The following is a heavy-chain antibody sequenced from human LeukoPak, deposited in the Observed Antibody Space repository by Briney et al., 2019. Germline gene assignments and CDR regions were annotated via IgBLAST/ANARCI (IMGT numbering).Heavy chain of an antibody. V-gene: IGHV3-23*01. J-gene: IGHJ6*03. Sequence: GGSLRLSCAASGFTFSSYAMSWVRQAPGKGLEWVSAISRSGGSTYYADSVKGRFTISRDNSKNTLYLQMNSLRAEDTGVYDCAKFYYDSSCYYLGRYMDVWCKGTTVTVSS. CDR3: AKFYYDSSCYYLGRYMDV. D-gene: IGHD3-22*01. CDR1: GFTFSSYA. CDR2: ISRSGGST.